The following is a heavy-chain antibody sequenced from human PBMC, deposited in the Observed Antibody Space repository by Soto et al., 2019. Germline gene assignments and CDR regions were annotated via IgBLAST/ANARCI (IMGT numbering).Heavy chain of an antibody. V-gene: IGHV3-11*05. CDR2: ISSSSSYT. CDR1: GFTFSDYY. Sequence: GGSLRLSCAASGFTFSDYYMSWIRQAPGKGLEWVSYISSSSSYTNYADSVKGRFTISRDNAKNSLYLQMNSLRAEDTAVYYCARDRLQDYGGNPDFDYWGQGTLVTVSS. D-gene: IGHD4-17*01. J-gene: IGHJ4*02. CDR3: ARDRLQDYGGNPDFDY.